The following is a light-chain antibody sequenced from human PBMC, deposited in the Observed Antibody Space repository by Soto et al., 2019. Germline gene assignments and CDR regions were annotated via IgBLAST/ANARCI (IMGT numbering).Light chain of an antibody. Sequence: QSVLTQPAAVSGSPGESITISCTGTTSDIGTYEYVSWFQQYSGKAPKLLIYEVNNRPSGVSNRFSGSKSGNSASLTISGLQAEDEADYYCNSMTTSSTSRFVFGTGTKLTVL. CDR3: NSMTTSSTSRFV. V-gene: IGLV2-14*01. CDR2: EVN. J-gene: IGLJ1*01. CDR1: TSDIGTYEY.